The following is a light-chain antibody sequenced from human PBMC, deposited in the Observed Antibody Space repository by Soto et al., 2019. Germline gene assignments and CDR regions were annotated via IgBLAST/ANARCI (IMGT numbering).Light chain of an antibody. V-gene: IGLV2-14*01. J-gene: IGLJ3*02. Sequence: SALTQPASVSGSPGQSITISCTGTTSDVGAYNYVSWYQHNPGNAPKLMIYEVTNRPSGVSSRFSGSKSGSTASLTISGLQSEDEADYYCSSYTSRGTLVFGGGTKVTVL. CDR1: TSDVGAYNY. CDR3: SSYTSRGTLV. CDR2: EVT.